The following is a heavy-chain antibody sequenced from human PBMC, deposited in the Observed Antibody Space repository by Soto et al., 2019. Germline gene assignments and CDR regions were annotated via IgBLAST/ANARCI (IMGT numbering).Heavy chain of an antibody. Sequence: QVQLQESGPGLVKPSQTLSLTCTVSGGSISSGGTGSYWTWIRQLPVKGLEWIGYIYYTGNTYYTPSLKSRPTISIDTSENPFSLKLTSVTAADTAVYFCASGHDAYKVRYWGQGTLVTVSS. J-gene: IGHJ4*02. V-gene: IGHV4-31*03. CDR2: IYYTGNT. CDR3: ASGHDAYKVRY. D-gene: IGHD1-1*01. CDR1: GGSISSGGTGSY.